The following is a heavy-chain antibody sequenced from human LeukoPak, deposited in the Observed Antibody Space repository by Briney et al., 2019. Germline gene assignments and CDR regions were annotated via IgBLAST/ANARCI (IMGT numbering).Heavy chain of an antibody. CDR3: ARDLMGIAYRRAFYY. CDR2: MNPNSSNT. V-gene: IGHV1-8*01. Sequence: ASVKVSCKASGYTFTSYDINWVRQATGQGLEWMGWMNPNSSNTGYAQKFQGRVPMTRNTSISTAYMELSRLRSEDTAVYYCARDLMGIAYRRAFYYWGQGTLVTVSS. J-gene: IGHJ4*02. D-gene: IGHD6-13*01. CDR1: GYTFTSYD.